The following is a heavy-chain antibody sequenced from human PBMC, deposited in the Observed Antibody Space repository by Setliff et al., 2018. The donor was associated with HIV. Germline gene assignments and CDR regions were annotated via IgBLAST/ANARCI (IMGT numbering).Heavy chain of an antibody. D-gene: IGHD2-15*01. V-gene: IGHV4-38-2*01. CDR2: IYHSGST. Sequence: PSETLSLTCAVSGYSISTSYYWGWIRQPPGKGLEWIGSIYHSGSTYYNPSLKSRVTISIDTSKNQFSLKLSSVTAADTAMYYCARRSCRGGGSYYSGGFFFDYWGQGTLVTVSS. CDR1: GYSISTSYY. J-gene: IGHJ4*02. CDR3: ARRSCRGGGSYYSGGFFFDY.